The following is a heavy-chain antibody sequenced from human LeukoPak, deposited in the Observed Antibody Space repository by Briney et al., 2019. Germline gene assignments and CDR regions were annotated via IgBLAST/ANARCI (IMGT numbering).Heavy chain of an antibody. D-gene: IGHD3-10*01. CDR3: ARDLSYYYGSGSYYFDY. V-gene: IGHV1-18*04. CDR1: GYTFTSYG. J-gene: IGHJ4*02. Sequence: ASVKVSCKASGYTFTSYGISWVRQAPGQGLEWMGSISAYNGNTNYAQKLQGRVTMTTDTSTSTAYMELRSLRSDDTAVYYCARDLSYYYGSGSYYFDYWGQGTLVTVSS. CDR2: ISAYNGNT.